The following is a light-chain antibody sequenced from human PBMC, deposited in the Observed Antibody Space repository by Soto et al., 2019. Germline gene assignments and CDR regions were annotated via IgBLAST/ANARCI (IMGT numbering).Light chain of an antibody. Sequence: QSVLTQPPSASGTPGQRVAISCSGGSSNIGSNSVSWYQQLPGTAPKLLIYTNNVRPSGVPDRFSGSKSGTSASLAISGLHSDDEADYYCAAWDDSLDGHVVFGGGTMLTVL. CDR2: TNN. CDR1: SSNIGSNS. V-gene: IGLV1-44*01. CDR3: AAWDDSLDGHVV. J-gene: IGLJ2*01.